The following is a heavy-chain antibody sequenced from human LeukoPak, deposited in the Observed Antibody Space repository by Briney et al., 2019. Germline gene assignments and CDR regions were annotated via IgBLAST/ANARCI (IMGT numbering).Heavy chain of an antibody. Sequence: SETLSLTCTVSGGSISSDSWSWIRRPPGKGLEWIGYIYYSGNTNYNPSLKSRVTISADTPKDQFSLKLSSVTAADTAVYYCARKAASDWYFDLWGRGTLVTVSS. V-gene: IGHV4-59*08. J-gene: IGHJ2*01. CDR3: ARKAASDWYFDL. CDR2: IYYSGNT. D-gene: IGHD6-13*01. CDR1: GGSISSDS.